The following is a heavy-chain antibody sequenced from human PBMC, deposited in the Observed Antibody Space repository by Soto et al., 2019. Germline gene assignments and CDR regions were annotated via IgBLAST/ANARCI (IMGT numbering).Heavy chain of an antibody. Sequence: SVKVSCKASGGTLSSYAISWVRQAPGQGLEWMGGIIPIFGTANYAQKFQGRVTITADESTSTAYMELSSLRSEDTAVYYCASGTTYPQAYYYDSSGSNPPDYWGQGTLVTVSS. V-gene: IGHV1-69*13. D-gene: IGHD3-22*01. CDR1: GGTLSSYA. J-gene: IGHJ4*02. CDR3: ASGTTYPQAYYYDSSGSNPPDY. CDR2: IIPIFGTA.